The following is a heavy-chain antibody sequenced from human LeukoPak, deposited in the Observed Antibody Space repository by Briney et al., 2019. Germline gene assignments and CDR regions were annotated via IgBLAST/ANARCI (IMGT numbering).Heavy chain of an antibody. CDR1: GVTFDEYA. CDR2: ISWNSGNI. D-gene: IGHD3-9*01. V-gene: IGHV3-9*01. J-gene: IGHJ6*02. CDR3: AKGGANGYDILPGGLDV. Sequence: GGSLRLSCAASGVTFDEYAMHWVRQARGKGLEWVSGISWNSGNIGYADSLKGRFTISRDNAKNSLYLQMDSLRPEDTALYYCAKGGANGYDILPGGLDVWGQGTTVTVSS.